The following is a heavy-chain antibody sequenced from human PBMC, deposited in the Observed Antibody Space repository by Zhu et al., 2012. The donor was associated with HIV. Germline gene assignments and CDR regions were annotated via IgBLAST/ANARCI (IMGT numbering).Heavy chain of an antibody. CDR3: ARAPYVRGSYGGGPYYYYMDV. J-gene: IGHJ6*03. CDR2: IYYIGST. CDR1: GGSISSYY. V-gene: IGHV4-59*01. D-gene: IGHD3-16*01. Sequence: QVQLQESGPGLVKPSETLSLTCTVSGGSISSYYWNWIRQPPGKGLERVGYIYYIGSTNYNPSPKSRVTISVDTSKNQFSLKLSSVTAADTAVYYCARAPYVRGSYGGGPYYYYMDVWGKGDHGHRLL.